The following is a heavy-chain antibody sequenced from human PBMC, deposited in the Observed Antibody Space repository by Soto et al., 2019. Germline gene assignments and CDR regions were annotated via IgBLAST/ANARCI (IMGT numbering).Heavy chain of an antibody. J-gene: IGHJ3*02. V-gene: IGHV3-48*01. Sequence: GGSLRLSCAASGFTFSSYSMNWVRQAPGKGLEWVSYISSSSSTIYYADSVKGRFTISRDNAKNPLYLQMNSLRAEDTAVYYCARVVTPGAFDIWGQGTMVTVSS. CDR3: ARVVTPGAFDI. D-gene: IGHD2-21*02. CDR1: GFTFSSYS. CDR2: ISSSSSTI.